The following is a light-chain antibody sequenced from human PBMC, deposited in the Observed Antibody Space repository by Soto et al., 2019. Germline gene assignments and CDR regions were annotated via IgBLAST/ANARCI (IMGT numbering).Light chain of an antibody. CDR3: QSYDISLSGSWV. CDR2: ANN. J-gene: IGLJ3*02. Sequence: QSVLTQAPSVSGAPGQRVTISCTGSTSNIGAGSDVHWYQQLPGTAPKLLIFANNIRPSGVPDRFSGSKSGTSASLAITGLQAEDEAHYYCQSYDISLSGSWVFGGGTKLTVL. CDR1: TSNIGAGSD. V-gene: IGLV1-40*01.